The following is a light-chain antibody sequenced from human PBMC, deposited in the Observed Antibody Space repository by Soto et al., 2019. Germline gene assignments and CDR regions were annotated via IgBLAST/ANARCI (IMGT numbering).Light chain of an antibody. Sequence: EVVMTQSPATLSVSPGERATLSCRASQSISSDLAWYQQKPGQAPRLLIYGASTRTSDIPARFSGSGSGTDFTLTISGLEPEDFAVYYCQQRSSCPLTFGGGTKVDIK. CDR2: GAS. CDR1: QSISSD. J-gene: IGKJ4*01. V-gene: IGKV3-11*01. CDR3: QQRSSCPLT.